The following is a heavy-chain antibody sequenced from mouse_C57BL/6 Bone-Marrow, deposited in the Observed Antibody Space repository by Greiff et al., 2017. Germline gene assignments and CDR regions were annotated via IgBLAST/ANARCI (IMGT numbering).Heavy chain of an antibody. Sequence: VQVVESGPGLVAPSQSLSITCTVSGFSLTSYAISWVRQPPGKGLEWLGVIWTGGGTNYNSALKSRLSISKDNSKSQVFLKMNSLQTDDTARYYCARRAGSGNSYYFDYWGQGTTLTVSS. CDR1: GFSLTSYA. CDR2: IWTGGGT. V-gene: IGHV2-9-1*01. D-gene: IGHD6-1*01. CDR3: ARRAGSGNSYYFDY. J-gene: IGHJ2*01.